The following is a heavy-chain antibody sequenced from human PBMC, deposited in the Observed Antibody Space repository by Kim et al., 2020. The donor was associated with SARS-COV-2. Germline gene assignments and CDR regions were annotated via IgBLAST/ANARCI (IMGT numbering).Heavy chain of an antibody. J-gene: IGHJ3*02. Sequence: ASVKVSCKASGYTFTGYYMHWVRQAPGQGLEWMGWINPNSGGTNYAQKFQGRVTMTRDTSISTAYMELSRLRSDDTAVYYCARVRSSTSSRAAFDIWGQGTMVTVSS. CDR1: GYTFTGYY. CDR2: INPNSGGT. CDR3: ARVRSSTSSRAAFDI. V-gene: IGHV1-2*02. D-gene: IGHD2-2*01.